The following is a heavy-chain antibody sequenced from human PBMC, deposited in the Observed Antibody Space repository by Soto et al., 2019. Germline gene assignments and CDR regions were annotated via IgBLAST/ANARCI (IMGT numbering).Heavy chain of an antibody. CDR1: GGTFNNFA. Sequence: QVLLVQSGAAVKKPGSTVSVSCKASGGTFNNFALNWVRQAPGQGLEWMGGLIPILNTANYAQKFRDRVTITADATTSTAHIDVRSLRSDDTAVYYCARPGLTAFGVVIPGDAFDIWGQGTLVTVSS. CDR3: ARPGLTAFGVVIPGDAFDI. J-gene: IGHJ3*02. V-gene: IGHV1-69*01. D-gene: IGHD3-3*01. CDR2: LIPILNTA.